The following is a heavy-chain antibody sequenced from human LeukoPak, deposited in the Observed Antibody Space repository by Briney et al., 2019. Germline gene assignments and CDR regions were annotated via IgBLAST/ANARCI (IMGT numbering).Heavy chain of an antibody. CDR3: AKDLYGDGGFDY. Sequence: SGGSLRLSCAASGFTFSSYAMSWVRQAPGKGLEWVSAISGSGGSTYYADSVKGRFTISRDNSKNTLYLQMNSLRAEDTAVYYCAKDLYGDGGFDYWGQGTLVTVSS. D-gene: IGHD4-17*01. V-gene: IGHV3-23*01. J-gene: IGHJ4*02. CDR2: ISGSGGST. CDR1: GFTFSSYA.